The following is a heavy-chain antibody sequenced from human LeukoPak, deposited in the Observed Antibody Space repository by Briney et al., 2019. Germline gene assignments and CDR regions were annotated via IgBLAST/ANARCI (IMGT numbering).Heavy chain of an antibody. CDR3: ARDAPLGYSYGPSGLRDY. CDR2: IIPILGIA. J-gene: IGHJ4*02. CDR1: GGTFSSYA. V-gene: IGHV1-69*04. Sequence: GASVKVSCKASGGTFSSYAISWVRQAPGQGLEWMGRIIPILGIANYAQKFQGRVTITADKSTSTAYMELSSLRSEDTAVYYCARDAPLGYSYGPSGLRDYWGQGTLVTVSS. D-gene: IGHD5-18*01.